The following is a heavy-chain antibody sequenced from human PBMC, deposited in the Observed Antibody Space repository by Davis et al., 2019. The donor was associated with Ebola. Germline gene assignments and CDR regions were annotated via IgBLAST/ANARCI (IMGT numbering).Heavy chain of an antibody. D-gene: IGHD6-6*01. CDR2: MNPNSGDT. V-gene: IGHV1-8*01. J-gene: IGHJ6*04. CDR1: GYTFSSYD. Sequence: AASVKVSCKASGYTFSSYDIHWVRQATGQGLEWMGWMNPNSGDTGYAQNFQGRVTMTRNTSISTAYMELSSLRSEDTAVYYCARVESNYYYGMDVWGKGTTVTVSS. CDR3: ARVESNYYYGMDV.